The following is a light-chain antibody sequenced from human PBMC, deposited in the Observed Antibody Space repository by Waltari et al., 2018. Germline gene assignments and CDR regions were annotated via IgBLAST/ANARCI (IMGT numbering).Light chain of an antibody. Sequence: AIRITQSPSSLSASTGDRVTITCRASQDISSYLAWYQQKPGKAPKPLIYAASTLQSGVPSRFSGSGSGTDFTLTISCLQSEDFATYYCQQYYTYPWTFGQGTKVEIK. CDR2: AAS. J-gene: IGKJ1*01. CDR3: QQYYTYPWT. V-gene: IGKV1-8*01. CDR1: QDISSY.